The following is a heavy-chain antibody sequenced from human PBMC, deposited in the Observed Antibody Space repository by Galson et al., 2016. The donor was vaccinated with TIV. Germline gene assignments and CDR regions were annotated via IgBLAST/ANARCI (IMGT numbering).Heavy chain of an antibody. CDR3: ATVAWFPGLSLDN. Sequence: SVKVSCKVSGYSFTAVVVHWVRQAPGKGLEWMGGFDPEVGRTIYAQKLQGRVTMTADTSTDTAYMELGSLRFEDTAVYYCATVAWFPGLSLDNWGQGTLVTVSS. CDR2: FDPEVGRT. D-gene: IGHD3-22*01. CDR1: GYSFTAVV. V-gene: IGHV1-24*01. J-gene: IGHJ4*02.